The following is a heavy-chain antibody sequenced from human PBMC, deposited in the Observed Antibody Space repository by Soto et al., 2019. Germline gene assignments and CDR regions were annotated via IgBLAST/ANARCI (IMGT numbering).Heavy chain of an antibody. CDR2: IIPIFGTA. Sequence: SVKVSCKASGGTFSSYAISWVRQAPGQGLEWMGGIIPIFGTANYAQKFQGRVTITADKSTSTAYMELSSLRSEDTAVYYCALTPGSGWYEFWFDPWGQGTLVTVSS. D-gene: IGHD6-19*01. CDR3: ALTPGSGWYEFWFDP. CDR1: GGTFSSYA. J-gene: IGHJ5*02. V-gene: IGHV1-69*06.